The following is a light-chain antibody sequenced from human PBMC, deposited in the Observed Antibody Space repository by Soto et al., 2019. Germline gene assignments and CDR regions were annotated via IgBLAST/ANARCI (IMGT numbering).Light chain of an antibody. J-gene: IGLJ2*01. CDR1: SSNIGAGYD. V-gene: IGLV1-40*01. CDR3: QSYDTSLSGVI. CDR2: ADN. Sequence: QSVLTQTPSVSGAPGQKITTSCTGSSSNIGAGYDVHWYQQLPGAAPRLLIYADNNRPSGVPDRFSASNSGTSASLAITGLQGEDEAVYYCQSYDTSLSGVIFGAGTQLTVL.